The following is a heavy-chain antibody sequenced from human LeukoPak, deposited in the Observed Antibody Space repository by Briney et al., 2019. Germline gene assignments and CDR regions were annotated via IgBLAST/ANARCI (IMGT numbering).Heavy chain of an antibody. J-gene: IGHJ5*02. CDR1: GFTFSSYG. Sequence: GGSLRLSCAASGFTFSSYGMHWVRQAPGKGLEWVAVISYDGSNKYYADSVKGRFTISRDNSKNTLYLQMNSLRAEDTALYYCAKDIAAELHADNWFDPWGQGTLVTVSS. CDR3: AKDIAAELHADNWFDP. CDR2: ISYDGSNK. D-gene: IGHD6-13*01. V-gene: IGHV3-30*18.